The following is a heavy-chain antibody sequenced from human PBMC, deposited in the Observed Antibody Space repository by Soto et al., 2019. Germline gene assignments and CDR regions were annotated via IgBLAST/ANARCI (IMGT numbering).Heavy chain of an antibody. CDR3: ARSVYYDFWSGYYTQFDY. V-gene: IGHV1-18*01. CDR1: GYTFTSYG. CDR2: ISAYNGNT. Sequence: AASGKVSCKASGYTFTSYGISWVRQAPGQGLEWMGWISAYNGNTNYAQKLQGRVTMTTDTSTSTAYMELRSLRSDDTAVYYCARSVYYDFWSGYYTQFDYWGQGTLVTVSS. J-gene: IGHJ4*02. D-gene: IGHD3-3*01.